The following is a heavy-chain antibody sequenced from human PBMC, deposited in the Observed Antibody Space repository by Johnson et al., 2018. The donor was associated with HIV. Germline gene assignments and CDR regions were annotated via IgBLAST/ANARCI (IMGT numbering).Heavy chain of an antibody. J-gene: IGHJ3*02. CDR3: ARDPELDYFDNRAFDI. CDR2: IKQDGSER. V-gene: IGHV3-7*01. CDR1: GFTFNKYW. Sequence: VQLVESGGGLVQPGGSLRLSCAASGFTFNKYWMSWVRQAPGKGLEWVANIKQDGSERYYVDSVTGRFTISRDNAKNSLSLQMDSLRAEDTAVYYCARDPELDYFDNRAFDIWGQGTMVTVSS. D-gene: IGHD3-22*01.